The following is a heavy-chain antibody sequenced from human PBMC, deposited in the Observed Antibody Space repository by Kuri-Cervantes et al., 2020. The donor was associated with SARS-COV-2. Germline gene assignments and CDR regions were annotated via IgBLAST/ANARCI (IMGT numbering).Heavy chain of an antibody. CDR1: GGSFSGYY. D-gene: IGHD6-6*01. Sequence: SETLCLTCAVYGGSFSGYYWSWIRQPPGKGLEWIGEINHSGSTNYNPSLKSRVTITVDTSKNQFSLKLSSVTAADTAVYYCALRREQLGAFDYWGQGTLVTVSS. CDR2: INHSGST. J-gene: IGHJ4*02. CDR3: ALRREQLGAFDY. V-gene: IGHV4-34*01.